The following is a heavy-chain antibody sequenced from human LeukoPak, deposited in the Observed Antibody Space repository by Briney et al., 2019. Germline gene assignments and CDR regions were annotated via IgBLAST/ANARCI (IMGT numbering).Heavy chain of an antibody. J-gene: IGHJ4*02. D-gene: IGHD1-1*01. CDR3: AKATGTLSN. Sequence: GGSLRLSCAVSGFTFSSYAMSWVRQAPGKGLEWVSTISNSDDNTYYADSVKGRFTISRDSSKNTQYLQMNSLTAEDTAIYYCAKATGTLSNWGQGTLVTVSS. V-gene: IGHV3-23*01. CDR2: ISNSDDNT. CDR1: GFTFSSYA.